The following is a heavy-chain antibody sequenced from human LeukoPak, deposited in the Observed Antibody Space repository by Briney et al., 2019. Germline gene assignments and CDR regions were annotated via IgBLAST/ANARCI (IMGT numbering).Heavy chain of an antibody. D-gene: IGHD3-16*02. J-gene: IGHJ4*02. V-gene: IGHV4-59*08. CDR1: GGSISSYY. CDR3: ASGGPVNDYVWGSYRYTGRVFDY. CDR2: IYYSGST. Sequence: PSETLSLTCTVSGGSISSYYWSWIRQPPGKGLEWIGYIYYSGSTNYNPSLKSRVTISVDTSKNQFSLKLSSVTAADTAVYYCASGGPVNDYVWGSYRYTGRVFDYWGQGTLVTVSS.